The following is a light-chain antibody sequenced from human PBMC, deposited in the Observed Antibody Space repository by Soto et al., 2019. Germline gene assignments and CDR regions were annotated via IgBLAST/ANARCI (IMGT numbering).Light chain of an antibody. CDR3: QQSYSTPRT. V-gene: IGKV1-39*01. J-gene: IGKJ1*01. Sequence: DIQMTQSPSSLSASVGDRVTITCRASQSISSYLNWYQQKPGKAPNLLIYAVSNLQSGVPSRFSGSGSGTDFTLTSSSLQLEDFATYYCQQSYSTPRTFGQGTKVEIK. CDR1: QSISSY. CDR2: AVS.